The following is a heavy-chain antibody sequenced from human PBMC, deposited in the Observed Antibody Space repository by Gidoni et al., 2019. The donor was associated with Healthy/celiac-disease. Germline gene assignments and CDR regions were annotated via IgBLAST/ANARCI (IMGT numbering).Heavy chain of an antibody. D-gene: IGHD6-19*01. V-gene: IGHV4-34*01. CDR1: GGSFSGYY. CDR2: INHSGST. Sequence: QVQLQQWGAGLLKPSETLSLTCAVYGGSFSGYYWGWLRQPPGQGLEWIGEINHSGSTNYNPSLKSRVTISVDTSKNQFSLKLSSVTAADTAVYYCARVVAVAGTDYWGQGTLVTVSS. J-gene: IGHJ4*02. CDR3: ARVVAVAGTDY.